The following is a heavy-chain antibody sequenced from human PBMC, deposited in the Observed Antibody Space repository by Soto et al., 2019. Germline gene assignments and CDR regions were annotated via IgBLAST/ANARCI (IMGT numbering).Heavy chain of an antibody. CDR2: IYYSGST. CDR3: ARRGTGRLMARYNWYCDL. V-gene: IGHV4-39*01. CDR1: GGSISSSSYY. Sequence: QLQLQESGPGLVKPSETLSLTCTVSGGSISSSSYYWGWIRQPPGKGLEGIGSIYYSGSTYYNPSPKNTVPISVDTSMHQSSLQRSDVTAAATAVYYCARRGTGRLMARYNWYCDLWGRGALVTVCS. J-gene: IGHJ2*01. D-gene: IGHD1-1*01.